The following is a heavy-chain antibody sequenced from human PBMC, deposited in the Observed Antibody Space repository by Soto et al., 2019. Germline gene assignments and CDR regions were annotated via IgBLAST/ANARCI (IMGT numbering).Heavy chain of an antibody. CDR2: ISTSSRYT. D-gene: IGHD6-19*01. CDR3: AREKFAVAGRVADD. CDR1: GFTFDTYV. J-gene: IGHJ4*02. V-gene: IGHV3-21*04. Sequence: EVQLVESGGGLVMPGGSLRLSCAASGFTFDTYVMNWVRQAPGKGLEWVSSISTSSRYTYYADSVKGRFTISRDNARNSLYLQMNSLRAEDTAIYYCAREKFAVAGRVADDWGQGTLVTVSS.